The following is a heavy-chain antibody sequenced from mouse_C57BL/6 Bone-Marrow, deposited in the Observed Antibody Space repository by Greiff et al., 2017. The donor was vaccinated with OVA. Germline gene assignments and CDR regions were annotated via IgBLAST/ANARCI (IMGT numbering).Heavy chain of an antibody. CDR3: ARGGYDDSLDY. CDR1: GYTFTSYG. CDR2: IYPRSGNN. D-gene: IGHD2-2*01. Sequence: QVQLQQSGAELARPGDSVTLSCKASGYTFTSYGLSWVKQSTGQGLEWIGEIYPRSGNNYYNEKFKGKATLTEDKSSSPAYMKLRSLTSEDAAVYVCARGGYDDSLDYWGQGTTLTVSS. J-gene: IGHJ2*01. V-gene: IGHV1-81*01.